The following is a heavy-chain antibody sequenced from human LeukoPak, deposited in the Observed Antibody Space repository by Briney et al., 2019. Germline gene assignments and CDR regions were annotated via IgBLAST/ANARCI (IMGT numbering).Heavy chain of an antibody. CDR1: GFTFDYYA. D-gene: IGHD3-9*01. Sequence: GGSLRLSCAASGFTFDYYAMHWVRQAPGKGLEWVSGISWNSGSIGYADSVKGRFTISRDNAKNSLYLQMNSLRAEDTALYYCAKDQHYDILTGYGMDVWGQGTTVTVSS. CDR3: AKDQHYDILTGYGMDV. J-gene: IGHJ6*02. V-gene: IGHV3-9*01. CDR2: ISWNSGSI.